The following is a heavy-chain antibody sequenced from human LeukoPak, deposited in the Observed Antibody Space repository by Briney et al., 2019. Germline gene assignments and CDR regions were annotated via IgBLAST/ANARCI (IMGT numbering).Heavy chain of an antibody. J-gene: IGHJ6*03. CDR2: ISISIGTI. D-gene: IGHD3/OR15-3a*01. V-gene: IGHV3-48*02. CDR3: ARGRAVHAFYHYYMDV. CDR1: EFTFSKYR. Sequence: VGSLRVSSVASEFTFSKYRMKRVRQAPGKGLEWVSYISISIGTIYYADSVKGGFTISRDTAQSSLYLYMSRVRDENTAVYYSARGRAVHAFYHYYMDVWGKGTAVTVSS.